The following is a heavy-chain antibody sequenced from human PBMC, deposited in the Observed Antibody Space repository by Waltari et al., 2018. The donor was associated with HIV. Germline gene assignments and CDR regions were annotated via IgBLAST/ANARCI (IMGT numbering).Heavy chain of an antibody. Sequence: EVQLVESGGGLVKPGGSLRLSCAASGFTFSNAWMSWVRQAAGKGMGWVGRIKSKTDGVKRDYASPVKGRFTISRDDSKNTLYLQMNSLKTEDTAEYYCTTDGDLYFDYWGQGTLVTVSS. V-gene: IGHV3-15*01. J-gene: IGHJ4*02. CDR2: IKSKTDGVKR. CDR3: TTDGDLYFDY. CDR1: GFTFSNAW. D-gene: IGHD7-27*01.